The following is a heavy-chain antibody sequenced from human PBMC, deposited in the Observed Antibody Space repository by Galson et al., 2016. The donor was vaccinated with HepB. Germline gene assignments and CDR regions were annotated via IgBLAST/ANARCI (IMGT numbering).Heavy chain of an antibody. D-gene: IGHD6-19*01. CDR1: GYTFTSYG. V-gene: IGHV1-18*01. Sequence: SVKVSCKASGYTFTSYGISWVRQAPGQGLEWVGWISTYNDNTNYAQKLQGRVTMTTDTSTSTAYMELTSLRSDDTAVYYCARTYSSGQPSDYWGQGTLVTVSS. CDR2: ISTYNDNT. CDR3: ARTYSSGQPSDY. J-gene: IGHJ4*02.